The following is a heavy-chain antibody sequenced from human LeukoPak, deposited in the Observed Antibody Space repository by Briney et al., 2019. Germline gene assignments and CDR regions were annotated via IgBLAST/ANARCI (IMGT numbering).Heavy chain of an antibody. CDR2: ISAYNGNT. V-gene: IGHV1-18*01. Sequence: ASVKVSCKASGYTFTSYGISWVRQAPGQGLEWMGWISAYNGNTNYAQKLQGRVTMTTDTSTSTAYMELRSLRSDDTAVYYCARFSAYVGRYDSSLRSLEGVDYWGQGTLVTVSS. CDR1: GYTFTSYG. CDR3: ARFSAYVGRYDSSLRSLEGVDY. D-gene: IGHD3-22*01. J-gene: IGHJ4*02.